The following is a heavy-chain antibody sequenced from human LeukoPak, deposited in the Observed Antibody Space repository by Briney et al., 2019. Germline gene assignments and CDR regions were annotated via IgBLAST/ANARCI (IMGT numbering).Heavy chain of an antibody. CDR3: SRENGAFSPFGY. Sequence: SETLSLTCIVSGVSIRSYYWSWIRQPPGKGLEWIGYIYYTGSTSYNPSLKSRVTMSLDKSKNQLSLNLTSVTAADTAVYYCSRENGAFSPFGYWGQGTLVTVLS. J-gene: IGHJ4*02. CDR2: IYYTGST. D-gene: IGHD2-8*01. V-gene: IGHV4-59*12. CDR1: GVSIRSYY.